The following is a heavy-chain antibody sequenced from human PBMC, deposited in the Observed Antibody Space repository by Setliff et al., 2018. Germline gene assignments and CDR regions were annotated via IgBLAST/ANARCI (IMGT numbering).Heavy chain of an antibody. J-gene: IGHJ4*02. CDR2: ISAYNGNT. V-gene: IGHV1-18*01. CDR3: ARDVPAYYGSGTHDY. CDR1: GYTFTSYG. Sequence: KVSCKASGYTFTSYGISWVRQAPGQGLEWMGWISAYNGNTNYAQKLQGRVTMTTDTSTSTAYMELRSLRSDDTAVYYCARDVPAYYGSGTHDYWGQGTLVTVSS. D-gene: IGHD3-10*01.